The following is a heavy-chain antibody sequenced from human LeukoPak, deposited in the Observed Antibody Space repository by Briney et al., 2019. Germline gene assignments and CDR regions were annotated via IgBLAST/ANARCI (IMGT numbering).Heavy chain of an antibody. CDR2: IYASGST. V-gene: IGHV4-4*07. CDR3: ARDWMDSSSWFRWYFDL. D-gene: IGHD6-13*01. Sequence: SSETLSLTCTVSGSSFSSSYWSWIRQPAGKGLEWIGRIYASGSTNYNPSFKSRITISVDTSKNHFSLNLSSVTAADTAVYYCARDWMDSSSWFRWYFDLWGRGTLVTVSS. CDR1: GSSFSSSY. J-gene: IGHJ2*01.